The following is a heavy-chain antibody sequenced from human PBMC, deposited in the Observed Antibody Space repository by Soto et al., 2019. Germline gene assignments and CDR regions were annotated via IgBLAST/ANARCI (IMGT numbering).Heavy chain of an antibody. Sequence: QVQLVESGGGAVQPGRSLRLACEVSGFSFSSYGMHGVCQAPGKGLEWVAVIWYDGNKKYYADSVRGRFTISRDNSKNTLYLEMNSLRAEDTAVYHCAVDTSGLLDYWGQGTLVTVSS. CDR1: GFSFSSYG. J-gene: IGHJ4*02. CDR3: AVDTSGLLDY. D-gene: IGHD3-22*01. CDR2: IWYDGNKK. V-gene: IGHV3-33*03.